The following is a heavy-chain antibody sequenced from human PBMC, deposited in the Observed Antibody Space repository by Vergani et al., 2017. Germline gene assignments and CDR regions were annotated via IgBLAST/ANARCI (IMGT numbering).Heavy chain of an antibody. CDR3: ARGRYSSSSPGGWFDP. V-gene: IGHV4-59*01. CDR2: IYYSGST. D-gene: IGHD6-13*01. Sequence: QVQLQESGPGLVKPSETLSLTCTVSGGSISSYYWSWIRQPPGKGLEWIRYIYYSGSTNYNPSLKSRVTISVDTSKNQFSLKLSSVTAADTAVYYCARGRYSSSSPGGWFDPWGQGTLVTVSS. J-gene: IGHJ5*02. CDR1: GGSISSYY.